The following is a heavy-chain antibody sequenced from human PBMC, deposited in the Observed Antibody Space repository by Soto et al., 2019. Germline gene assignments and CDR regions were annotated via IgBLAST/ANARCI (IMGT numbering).Heavy chain of an antibody. V-gene: IGHV3-21*06. Sequence: GGSLRLSCAASGFTFRSFTMNWVRQAPGKGLEWVSLIDARSNYIYYADSVKGRFTISRDNARNSLYLQMDSLRVEDTAVYYCVRENEMAGATSAFEYWGQGTPVTVSS. J-gene: IGHJ4*02. CDR1: GFTFRSFT. CDR2: IDARSNYI. D-gene: IGHD1-26*01. CDR3: VRENEMAGATSAFEY.